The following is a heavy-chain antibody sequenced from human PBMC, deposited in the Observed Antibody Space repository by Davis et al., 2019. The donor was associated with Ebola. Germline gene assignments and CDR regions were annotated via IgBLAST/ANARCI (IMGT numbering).Heavy chain of an antibody. CDR3: ARGGGYDSSGYYYSWFDP. CDR2: IYHSGST. Sequence: SETLSLTCAVSGGSISSFYWGWIRQPPGKGLEWIGYIYHSGSTYYNPSLKSRVTISVDRSKNQFSLKLSSVTAADTAVYYCARGGGYDSSGYYYSWFDPWGQGTLVTVSS. CDR1: GGSISSFY. D-gene: IGHD3-22*01. J-gene: IGHJ5*02. V-gene: IGHV4-59*01.